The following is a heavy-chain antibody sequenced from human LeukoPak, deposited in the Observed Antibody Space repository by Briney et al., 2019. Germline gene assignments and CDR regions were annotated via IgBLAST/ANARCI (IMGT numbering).Heavy chain of an antibody. CDR2: INPNSGGT. D-gene: IGHD6-19*01. J-gene: IGHJ4*02. CDR1: GYTSTSYY. V-gene: IGHV1-2*02. CDR3: AREPVAVAGTGLYY. Sequence: ASVKVSCKASGYTSTSYYMHWVRQAPGQGLEWVGWINPNSGGTNYAQKFQGRVTMTRDTSISTAYMELSRLRSDDTAVYYCAREPVAVAGTGLYYWGQGTLVTVSS.